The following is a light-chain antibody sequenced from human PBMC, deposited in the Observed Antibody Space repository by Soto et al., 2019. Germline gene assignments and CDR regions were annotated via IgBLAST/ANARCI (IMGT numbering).Light chain of an antibody. CDR3: QSYDSSLRGSV. CDR2: GNN. CDR1: SSNIGAGYD. J-gene: IGLJ2*01. Sequence: QSVLTQPPSVCGAPGQTVTISCTGSSSNIGAGYDVHWYQHLPGTAPKLLIYGNNNRPSGVPDRFSGSKSGTSASLAIGGLQAEDETDYYCQSYDSSLRGSVFGGGTKLTVL. V-gene: IGLV1-40*01.